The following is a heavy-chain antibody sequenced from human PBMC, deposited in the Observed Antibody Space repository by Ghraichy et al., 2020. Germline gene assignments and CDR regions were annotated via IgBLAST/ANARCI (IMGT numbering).Heavy chain of an antibody. CDR1: GFTVSSNY. CDR3: ARVGGLAVAGTQNDY. V-gene: IGHV3-53*01. J-gene: IGHJ4*02. Sequence: GGSLRLSCAASGFTVSSNYMSWVRQAPGKGLEWVSVIYSGGSTYYADSVKGRFTISRDNSKNTLYLQMNSLRAEDTAVYYCARVGGLAVAGTQNDYWGQGTLVTVSS. CDR2: IYSGGST. D-gene: IGHD6-19*01.